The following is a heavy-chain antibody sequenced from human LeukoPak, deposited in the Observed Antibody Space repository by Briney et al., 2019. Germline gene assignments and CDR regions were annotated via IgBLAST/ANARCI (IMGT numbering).Heavy chain of an antibody. J-gene: IGHJ4*02. V-gene: IGHV4-4*07. Sequence: PSETLSLTCTVSGCSISSYYWSWIRQPAGKGLEWIGRIHTTGSTNYNPSLKSRVTMSVDTSKNQFSLNLISVTAADTAVYYCARDSYYYDSSGYFRFDCWGQGTLVTVSS. CDR2: IHTTGST. CDR3: ARDSYYYDSSGYFRFDC. CDR1: GCSISSYY. D-gene: IGHD3-22*01.